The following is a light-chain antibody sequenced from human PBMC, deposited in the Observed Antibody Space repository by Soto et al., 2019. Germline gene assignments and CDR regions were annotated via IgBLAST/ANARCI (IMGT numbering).Light chain of an antibody. Sequence: QSALTQPASVSGSPGQSITISCTGTVGLVSWYQQHPGKVPKLIVYDDTKRPSGVSSRFSGSKSGNTGSLTISGLQTEDEAYYYCCLYVGGKTYVFGTGDKVTVL. CDR3: CLYVGGKTYV. CDR2: DDT. V-gene: IGLV2-23*01. CDR1: VGL. J-gene: IGLJ1*01.